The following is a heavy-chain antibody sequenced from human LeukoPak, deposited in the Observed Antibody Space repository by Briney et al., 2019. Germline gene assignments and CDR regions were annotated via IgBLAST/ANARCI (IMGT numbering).Heavy chain of an antibody. D-gene: IGHD6-25*01. CDR3: ARGIGFQEGWFDP. CDR2: IYHSGST. CDR1: GGSISSGGYS. V-gene: IGHV4-30-2*01. J-gene: IGHJ5*02. Sequence: TLSLTCAVSGGSISSGGYSWSWIRQPPGKGLEWIGYIYHSGSTYYNPSPKSRVTISVDRSKNQFSLKLSSVTAADTAVYYCARGIGFQEGWFDPWGQGTLVTVSS.